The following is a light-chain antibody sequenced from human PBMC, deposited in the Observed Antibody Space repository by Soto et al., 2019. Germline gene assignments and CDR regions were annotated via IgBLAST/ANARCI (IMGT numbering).Light chain of an antibody. CDR1: QNLNSD. CDR3: QQYNSWPPLT. V-gene: IGKV3-15*01. Sequence: EIVMTQSPATVSVSPGERGTLXCRASQNLNSDLDWCKQTPGKPPRLLIFGAYTRATGVQARLSGSGSGKESTLNINSLQSEDFAVYYCQQYNSWPPLTFGGGTKVDIK. J-gene: IGKJ4*01. CDR2: GAY.